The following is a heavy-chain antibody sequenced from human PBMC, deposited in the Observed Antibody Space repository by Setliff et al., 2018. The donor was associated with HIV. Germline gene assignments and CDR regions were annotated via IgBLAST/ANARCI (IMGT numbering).Heavy chain of an antibody. D-gene: IGHD4-17*01. CDR1: GGSISSSNW. CDR2: IYHNGNT. Sequence: NPSETLSLTCAVSGGSISSSNWWSWVRQPPGKGLEWIGEIYHNGNTNYSPSLKNRVTMSVDNSKNQFSPMVRSVTAADTAVYYCARDWRAYGVLGPWGQGMLVTVSS. CDR3: ARDWRAYGVLGP. V-gene: IGHV4-4*02. J-gene: IGHJ5*02.